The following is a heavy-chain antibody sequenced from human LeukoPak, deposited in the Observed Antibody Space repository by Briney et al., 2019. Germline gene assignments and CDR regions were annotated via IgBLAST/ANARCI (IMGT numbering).Heavy chain of an antibody. CDR1: GGSISSGSYY. J-gene: IGHJ4*02. V-gene: IGHV4-61*02. CDR3: ARLTVTRDFDY. CDR2: IYTSGTT. D-gene: IGHD4-11*01. Sequence: SETLSLTCTVSGGSISSGSYYWNWIRQPAGKGLEWIGRIYTSGTTNYNPSLKSRVTISVDTSKNQFSLKLTSVTAADTAVYYCARLTVTRDFDYWGQGTLVTVSS.